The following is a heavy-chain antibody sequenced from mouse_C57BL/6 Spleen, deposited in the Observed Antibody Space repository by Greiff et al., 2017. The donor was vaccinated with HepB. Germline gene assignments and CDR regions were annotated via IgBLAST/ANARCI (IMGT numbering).Heavy chain of an antibody. D-gene: IGHD2-3*01. J-gene: IGHJ1*03. CDR3: TRDGGGWYFDV. CDR1: GFTFSSYA. CDR2: ISSGGDYI. Sequence: EVKLEESGEGLVKPGGSLKLSCAASGFTFSSYAMSWVRQTPEKRLEWVAYISSGGDYIYYADTVKGRFTISRDNARNTLYLQMSSLKSEDTAMYYWTRDGGGWYFDVWGTGTTVTVSS. V-gene: IGHV5-9-1*02.